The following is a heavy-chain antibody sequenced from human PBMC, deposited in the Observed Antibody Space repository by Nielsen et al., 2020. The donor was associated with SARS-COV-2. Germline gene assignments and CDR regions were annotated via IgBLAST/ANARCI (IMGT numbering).Heavy chain of an antibody. CDR2: ISSSSSYI. CDR3: ARDRDIVLMVYAPGSLGMDV. CDR1: GFTFSSYS. J-gene: IGHJ6*02. Sequence: GESLKISCAASGFTFSSYSMNWVRQAPGKGLEWVSSISSSSSYIYYADLVKGRFTISRDNAKNSLYLQMNSLRAEDTAVYYCARDRDIVLMVYAPGSLGMDVWGQGTTVTVSS. V-gene: IGHV3-21*01. D-gene: IGHD2-8*01.